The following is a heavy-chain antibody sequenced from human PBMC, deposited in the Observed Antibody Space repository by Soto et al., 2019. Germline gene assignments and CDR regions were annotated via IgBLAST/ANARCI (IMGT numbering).Heavy chain of an antibody. Sequence: SGEVSFYASGSTFTSYYMRWVRQAPGQGLEWMGIINPSGGSTSYAQKFQGRVTMNRETSTSTVYMELSSLRSEDTAVYYCARAIAYCGGDCYSVSFDYWGRGTLVTVS. CDR2: INPSGGST. J-gene: IGHJ4*02. CDR3: ARAIAYCGGDCYSVSFDY. V-gene: IGHV1-46*01. D-gene: IGHD2-21*02. CDR1: GSTFTSYY.